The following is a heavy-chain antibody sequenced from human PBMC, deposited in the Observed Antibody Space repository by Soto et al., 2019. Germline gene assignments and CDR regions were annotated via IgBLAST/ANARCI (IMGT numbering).Heavy chain of an antibody. Sequence: PSETLSPTCTVCGGSVSSGNYYWSWIRQPPGKGLEWIGYFYYTGSTNYNPSLKSPVTISIDASKNQFSLKLSSVTAADTAVYYCARDRVTTVVTRGINYYYYYGMDVWGQGTTVTVSS. J-gene: IGHJ6*02. CDR3: ARDRVTTVVTRGINYYYYYGMDV. V-gene: IGHV4-61*01. D-gene: IGHD4-17*01. CDR1: GGSVSSGNYY. CDR2: FYYTGST.